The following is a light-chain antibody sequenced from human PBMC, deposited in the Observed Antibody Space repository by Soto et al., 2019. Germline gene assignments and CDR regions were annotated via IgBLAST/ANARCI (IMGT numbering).Light chain of an antibody. CDR2: DVT. CDR1: SSDVAKYDY. J-gene: IGLJ1*01. CDR3: CSHAGSYTFV. V-gene: IGLV2-11*01. Sequence: QSVLTQPRSVSGSPGQSVTISCTGTSSDVAKYDYVSWYQQSPGKAPKLLIYDVTKWPSGVPDRFSGSKIGNTASLTIAGLLPEDDADYFCCSHAGSYTFVFGTGTKVTVL.